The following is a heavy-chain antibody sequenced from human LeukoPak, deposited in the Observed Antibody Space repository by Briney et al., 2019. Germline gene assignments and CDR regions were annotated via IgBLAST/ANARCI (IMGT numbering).Heavy chain of an antibody. D-gene: IGHD3-22*01. Sequence: SETLSLTCTVSDYSISSGYYWGWIRQPPGKGLEWIGSINHRGSTYYNLSLKSRVTISVDTSKNQFFLKLTSVTAADTAVYYCARDRKYHDSWDQGTLVTVSS. V-gene: IGHV4-38-2*02. CDR1: DYSISSGYY. CDR3: ARDRKYHDS. CDR2: INHRGST. J-gene: IGHJ4*02.